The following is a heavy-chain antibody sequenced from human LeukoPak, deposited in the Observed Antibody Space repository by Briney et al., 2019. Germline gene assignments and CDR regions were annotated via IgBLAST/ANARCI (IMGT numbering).Heavy chain of an antibody. Sequence: PSETLSLTCTVCGGAISSSSYYWWWVRQPRGEGGEWVGSIYYGGSTYYNPSLKSRVTISVDTSKNQFSLRLSSVTAADTAVYYCARMGRYYHDSSGYYGPRSFDYWGQGTLVTVSA. J-gene: IGHJ4*02. D-gene: IGHD3-22*01. CDR1: GGAISSSSYY. CDR3: ARMGRYYHDSSGYYGPRSFDY. V-gene: IGHV4-39*01. CDR2: IYYGGST.